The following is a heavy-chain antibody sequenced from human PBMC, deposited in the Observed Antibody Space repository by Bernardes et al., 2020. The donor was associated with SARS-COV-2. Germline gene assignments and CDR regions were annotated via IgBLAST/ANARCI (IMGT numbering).Heavy chain of an antibody. CDR1: GYTFTSYG. CDR2: ISASNGNT. J-gene: IGHJ6*02. CDR3: ARGKFGELDYYYYGMDV. D-gene: IGHD3-10*01. Sequence: ASVKVSCKASGYTFTSYGISWVRQAPGQGLEWMGWISASNGNTTYAQKLQGRVTMTTDTSTSTAYMELRSLRSDDTAVYYCARGKFGELDYYYYGMDVWGQGTTVTVSS. V-gene: IGHV1-18*01.